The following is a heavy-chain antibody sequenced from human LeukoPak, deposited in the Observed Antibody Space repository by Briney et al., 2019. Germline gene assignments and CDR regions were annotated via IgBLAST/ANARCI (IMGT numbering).Heavy chain of an antibody. CDR1: GFTVSTNY. CDR3: AKGFTSGPRYFDY. J-gene: IGHJ4*02. CDR2: ISSGGNT. Sequence: GGSLRLSCAASGFTVSTNYMSWVRQAPGKGLEWVSVISSGGNTYYADSVKGRFTISRDNSKNTMYLQMNSLRAEDTAVYYCAKGFTSGPRYFDYWGQGTLVTVSS. V-gene: IGHV3-53*01. D-gene: IGHD6-19*01.